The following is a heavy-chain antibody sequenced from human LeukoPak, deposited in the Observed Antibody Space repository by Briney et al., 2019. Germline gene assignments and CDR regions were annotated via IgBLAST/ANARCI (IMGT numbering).Heavy chain of an antibody. V-gene: IGHV3-21*01. CDR1: GFTFSSYA. CDR3: ARGILTGYSPDY. Sequence: GGSLRLSCAASGFTFSSYAMHWVRQAPGKGLEWVSSISSSSTYVYSADSVKGRFTISRDNAKNSLYLQMNSLRAEDTAVYYCARGILTGYSPDYWGQGTLVTVSS. J-gene: IGHJ4*02. CDR2: ISSSSTYV. D-gene: IGHD3-9*01.